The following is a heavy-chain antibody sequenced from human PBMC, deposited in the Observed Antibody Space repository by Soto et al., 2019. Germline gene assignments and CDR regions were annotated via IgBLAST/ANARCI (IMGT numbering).Heavy chain of an antibody. V-gene: IGHV1-69*08. J-gene: IGHJ6*02. CDR1: GGTFSSYT. CDR2: VIPFLDTA. Sequence: SVKVSCKASGGTFSSYTINWVRQAPGQGLEWMGGVIPFLDTANYAQNFQGRVTITADKSTNTAFMELGSLRSEDTAVYYCARGHPQGGMDVWGQGTTVTVSS. CDR3: ARGHPQGGMDV.